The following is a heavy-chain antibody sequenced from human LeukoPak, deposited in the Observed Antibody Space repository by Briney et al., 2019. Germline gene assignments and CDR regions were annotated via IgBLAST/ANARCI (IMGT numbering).Heavy chain of an antibody. V-gene: IGHV3-23*01. CDR2: ISGSGGNT. CDR1: GFTFSSYA. CDR3: AKGPAMVRGTFDP. D-gene: IGHD3-10*01. J-gene: IGHJ5*02. Sequence: PGGSLRLSCATSGFTFSSYAMSRVRQAPGKGLEWVSSISGSGGNTYYADSVEGRFTISRDYSKNTLYLQMNSLRTEETAVYYCAKGPAMVRGTFDPWGQGTLVTVSS.